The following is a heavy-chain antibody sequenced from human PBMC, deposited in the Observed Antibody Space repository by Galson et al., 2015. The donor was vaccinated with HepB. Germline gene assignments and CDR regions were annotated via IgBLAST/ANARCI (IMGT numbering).Heavy chain of an antibody. CDR1: GFTFSSYG. CDR2: IWYDGSNK. V-gene: IGHV3-33*08. J-gene: IGHJ4*02. Sequence: SLRLSCAASGFTFSSYGMHWVRQAPGKGLEWVAVIWYDGSNKYYADSVKGRFTISRDNSKNTLYLQMNSLRAEDTAVYYCARDSDRCSGGSCYRHPFDYWGQGTLVTVSS. D-gene: IGHD2-15*01. CDR3: ARDSDRCSGGSCYRHPFDY.